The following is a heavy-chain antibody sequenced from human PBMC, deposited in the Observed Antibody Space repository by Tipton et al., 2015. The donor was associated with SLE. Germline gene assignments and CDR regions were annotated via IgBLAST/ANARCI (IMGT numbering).Heavy chain of an antibody. J-gene: IGHJ4*02. D-gene: IGHD4-23*01. Sequence: SLRLSCAASGFTFSIYAMHWVRQAPGKGLEWVAVISYDGSNKYYADSVKGRFTISRDNSKNTLYLQMSSLRAEDTAVYYCASALLVSLDYWGQGTLVTVSS. V-gene: IGHV3-30*04. CDR2: ISYDGSNK. CDR3: ASALLVSLDY. CDR1: GFTFSIYA.